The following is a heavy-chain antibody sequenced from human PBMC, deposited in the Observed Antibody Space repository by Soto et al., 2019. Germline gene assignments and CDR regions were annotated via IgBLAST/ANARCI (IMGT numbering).Heavy chain of an antibody. CDR2: ISGGGDNT. Sequence: GGSLRLSCAASGFTFSDYGMNWVRQAPGKGLEWVSGISGGGDNTHYADSVKARFTISRDNSKDTLFLQMNNLGPEDTAVYFCAKRFYSANSGSSDYWGQGTLVTVSS. CDR1: GFTFSDYG. CDR3: AKRFYSANSGSSDY. D-gene: IGHD3-22*01. J-gene: IGHJ4*02. V-gene: IGHV3-23*01.